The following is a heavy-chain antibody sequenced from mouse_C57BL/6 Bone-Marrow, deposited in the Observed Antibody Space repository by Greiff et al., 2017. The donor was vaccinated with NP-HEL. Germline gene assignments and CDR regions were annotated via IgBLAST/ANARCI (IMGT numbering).Heavy chain of an antibody. Sequence: VQLKQSGPGLVQPSQSLSITCTVSGFSLTSYGVHWVRQPPGKGLEWLGVIWSGGSTDSNAAFISRLSISKDNSKSQVFFKMNSLQADDTAIYYCAKNVVAGRGFAYWGQGTLVTVSA. D-gene: IGHD1-1*01. CDR2: IWSGGST. J-gene: IGHJ3*01. CDR3: AKNVVAGRGFAY. CDR1: GFSLTSYG. V-gene: IGHV2-4*01.